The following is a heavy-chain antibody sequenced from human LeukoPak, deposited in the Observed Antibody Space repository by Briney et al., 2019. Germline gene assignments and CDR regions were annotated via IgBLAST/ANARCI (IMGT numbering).Heavy chain of an antibody. V-gene: IGHV4-34*01. CDR3: ARALTSCSSTSCPRAFDY. CDR1: GGSFSGYY. D-gene: IGHD2-2*01. CDR2: INHSGST. J-gene: IGHJ4*02. Sequence: SETLSLTCAVYGGSFSGYYWSWIRQPPGKGLEWIGEINHSGSTNYNPSLKSRVTISVDTSKNQFSLKLSSVTAPDTAVYYCARALTSCSSTSCPRAFDYWGQGTLVTVSS.